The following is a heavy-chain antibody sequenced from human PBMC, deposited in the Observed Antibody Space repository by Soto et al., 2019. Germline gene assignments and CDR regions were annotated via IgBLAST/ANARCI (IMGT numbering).Heavy chain of an antibody. CDR1: GGSMNAYY. Sequence: PSETLSLTCNVSGGSMNAYYWTWIRKPPGKGLEWIGYVYYTGTTNYKPSLKTRVTISVDTSKNQFSLKLTSVTAADTAMYYCARASMTTIPMDVWGRGTMVTVS. CDR3: ARASMTTIPMDV. J-gene: IGHJ6*02. CDR2: VYYTGTT. D-gene: IGHD4-17*01. V-gene: IGHV4-59*01.